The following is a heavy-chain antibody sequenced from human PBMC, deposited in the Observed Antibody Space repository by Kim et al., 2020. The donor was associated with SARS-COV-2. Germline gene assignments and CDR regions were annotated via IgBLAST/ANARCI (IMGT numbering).Heavy chain of an antibody. CDR3: ARGANMAARPRGRNYYYYYMDV. D-gene: IGHD6-6*01. J-gene: IGHJ6*03. V-gene: IGHV1-8*01. CDR2: MNPNSGNT. CDR1: GYTFTSYD. Sequence: ASVKVSCKASGYTFTSYDINWVRQATGQGLEWMGWMNPNSGNTGYAQKFQGRVTMTRNTSISTAYMELSSLRSGDTAVYYCARGANMAARPRGRNYYYYYMDVWGKGTTVTVSS.